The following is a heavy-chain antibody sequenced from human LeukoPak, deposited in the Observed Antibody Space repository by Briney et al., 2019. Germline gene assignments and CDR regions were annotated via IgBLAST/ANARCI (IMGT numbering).Heavy chain of an antibody. D-gene: IGHD6-6*01. CDR1: GFTFDDYG. Sequence: GGSLRLPCAASGFTFDDYGMSWVRQAPGKGLEWVSGINWNGGSTGYADSVKGRFTISRDNAKDSLYLQMNSLRAEDTALYYCARAGVAARTSDFDYWGQGTLVTVSS. J-gene: IGHJ4*02. V-gene: IGHV3-20*04. CDR2: INWNGGST. CDR3: ARAGVAARTSDFDY.